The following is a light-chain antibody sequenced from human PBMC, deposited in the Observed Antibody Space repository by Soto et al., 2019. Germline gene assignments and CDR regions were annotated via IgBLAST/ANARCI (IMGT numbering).Light chain of an antibody. CDR3: AAWDDRLNGYV. Sequence: QSVLTQPPSASGTPGQRVTISCSGSNSNVGVNTVTWFQQLPATAPKVLIYNNNLRPSGFPDPDSGSKSSTSTSLVISVLQSEDEDEYYYAAWDDRLNGYVFGTGTKVTVL. V-gene: IGLV1-44*01. CDR2: NNN. CDR1: NSNVGVNT. J-gene: IGLJ1*01.